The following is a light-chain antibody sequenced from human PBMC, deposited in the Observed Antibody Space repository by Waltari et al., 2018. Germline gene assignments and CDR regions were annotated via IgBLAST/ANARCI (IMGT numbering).Light chain of an antibody. V-gene: IGKV4-1*01. CDR3: QQYYSSPPT. CDR2: WAS. Sequence: DIVMTQSPDSLAVSLGERATINCKSSQSVLLIFNNNNYLAWYQQKPGQPPKLLIDWASTRESGVPDRFSGSGSGTDFTLTISSLQAEDVAVYYCQQYYSSPPTFGGGTKVEIK. J-gene: IGKJ4*01. CDR1: QSVLLIFNNNNY.